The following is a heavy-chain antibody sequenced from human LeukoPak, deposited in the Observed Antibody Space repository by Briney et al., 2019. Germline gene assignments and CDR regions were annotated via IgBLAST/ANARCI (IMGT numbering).Heavy chain of an antibody. J-gene: IGHJ4*02. CDR3: ASLAAAGDFDY. CDR1: GGSFSGYY. CDR2: INYSGST. D-gene: IGHD6-13*01. V-gene: IGHV4-34*01. Sequence: NPSETLSLTCAVYGGSFSGYYWSWIRQPPGKGLEWIGEINYSGSTNYNPSLKSRVTISVDTSKNQFSLKLSSVTAADTAVYYCASLAAAGDFDYWGQGTLVTVSS.